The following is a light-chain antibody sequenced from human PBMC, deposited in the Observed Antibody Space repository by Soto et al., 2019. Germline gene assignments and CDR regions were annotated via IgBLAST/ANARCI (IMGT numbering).Light chain of an antibody. CDR1: SSNIGAGYD. CDR3: QSYDSSLSGYV. J-gene: IGLJ1*01. Sequence: QPVLTQPPSVSGAPGQRVTISCTGSSSNIGAGYDVHWYQQLPGTAPKLLIYGNSNRPSGVPDRFSGSKSGTSASLAITGLQAEDEADYCCQSYDSSLSGYVFGTGTQLTVL. CDR2: GNS. V-gene: IGLV1-40*01.